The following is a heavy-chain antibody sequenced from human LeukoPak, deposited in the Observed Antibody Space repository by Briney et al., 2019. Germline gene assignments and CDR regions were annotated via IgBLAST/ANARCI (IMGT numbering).Heavy chain of an antibody. J-gene: IGHJ4*02. CDR1: GFPFTTCW. CDR3: ARQESGYHGGSFDH. Sequence: HPGGSLRLSCAASGFPFTTCWMSWVRQAPGKQLEWVANIKQDGSEKYYVDSVKGRFTISRDNAKNSLYLQMNSLRAEDTAVYYCARQESGYHGGSFDHWGQGTLVTVSS. D-gene: IGHD3-3*01. CDR2: IKQDGSEK. V-gene: IGHV3-7*01.